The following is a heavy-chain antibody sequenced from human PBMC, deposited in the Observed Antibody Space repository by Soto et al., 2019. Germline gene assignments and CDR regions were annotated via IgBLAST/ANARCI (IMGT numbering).Heavy chain of an antibody. V-gene: IGHV4-30-4*01. CDR2: IYYSGST. Sequence: QVQLQESGPGLVKPSQTLSLTCTVSGGSITSGDYYWRWIRQPPGKGLEWIGYIYYSGSTYYNPSLKSRVTISVDTSKNQFSLKLSSVTAADTAVYYCARSIAALHWYFDLWGRGTLVTVSS. D-gene: IGHD6-6*01. J-gene: IGHJ2*01. CDR3: ARSIAALHWYFDL. CDR1: GGSITSGDYY.